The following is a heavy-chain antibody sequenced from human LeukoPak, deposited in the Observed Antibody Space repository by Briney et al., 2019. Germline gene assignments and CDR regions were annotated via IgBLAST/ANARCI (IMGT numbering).Heavy chain of an antibody. J-gene: IGHJ4*02. CDR1: GGSFSGYY. CDR2: INHSGST. V-gene: IGHV4-34*01. D-gene: IGHD3-10*01. CDR3: ARRTFGAPHFDY. Sequence: SETLSLTCAVYGGSFSGYYWSWIRQPPGKGLEWIGEINHSGSTNYNPSLKSRVTIPVDTSKNQFSLKLSSVTAADTAVYYCARRTFGAPHFDYWGQGTLVTVSS.